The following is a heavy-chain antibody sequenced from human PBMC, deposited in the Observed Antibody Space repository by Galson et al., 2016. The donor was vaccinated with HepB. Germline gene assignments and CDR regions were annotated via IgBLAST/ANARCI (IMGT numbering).Heavy chain of an antibody. J-gene: IGHJ4*02. CDR2: IYYSGST. CDR3: ARQGYNILTGYINYLDY. CDR1: GGSISSSSYY. D-gene: IGHD3-9*01. V-gene: IGHV4-39*01. Sequence: SETLSLTCTVSGGSISSSSYYWGWIRQPPGKGLEWIGTIYYSGSTYYNPTLKRRVTISVDTSKNQFSHKLSSVTAADTAMYYCARQGYNILTGYINYLDYWGRGALVTVSS.